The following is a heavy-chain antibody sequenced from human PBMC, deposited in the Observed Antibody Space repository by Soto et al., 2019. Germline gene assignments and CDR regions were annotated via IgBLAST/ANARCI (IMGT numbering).Heavy chain of an antibody. J-gene: IGHJ4*02. Sequence: SVKVSCKASGDIFSTYSISWVRQAPGQGLEWVGRIIPILGAANYAQRFQGRVTITADKSTSTAYMELNSLRSEDTAVYYCARDHPHSYGVYYFDYWGQGTPVTVPQ. CDR2: IIPILGAA. CDR1: GDIFSTYS. V-gene: IGHV1-69*08. D-gene: IGHD5-18*01. CDR3: ARDHPHSYGVYYFDY.